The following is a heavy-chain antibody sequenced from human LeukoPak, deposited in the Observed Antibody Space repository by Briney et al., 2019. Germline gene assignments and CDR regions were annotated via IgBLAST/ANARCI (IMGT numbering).Heavy chain of an antibody. J-gene: IGHJ4*02. CDR1: GYIFTNYW. Sequence: GESLQISCKGSGYIFTNYWIGWVRQMPGKGLEWMGIVYPADSDTKYSPSFQGQVTISADKSISTAYLQWSSLKASDTAMYYCAGRESSGYYLIDYCGQGTLVTVSS. CDR2: VYPADSDT. D-gene: IGHD3-22*01. CDR3: AGRESSGYYLIDY. V-gene: IGHV5-51*01.